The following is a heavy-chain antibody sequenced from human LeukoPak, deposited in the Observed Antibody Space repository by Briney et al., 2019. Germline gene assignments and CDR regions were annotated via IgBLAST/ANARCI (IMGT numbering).Heavy chain of an antibody. CDR3: ARSSYSSSWYFSSWFDP. CDR1: GFTFSSYE. V-gene: IGHV3-48*03. D-gene: IGHD6-13*01. Sequence: PGGSLRLSCAASGFTFSSYEMNWVRQAPGKGLEWVSYISSSGSTIYYADSVKGRFTISRDNGKNSLYLQMNSLRAEDTAVYYCARSSYSSSWYFSSWFDPWGQGTLVTVSS. CDR2: ISSSGSTI. J-gene: IGHJ5*02.